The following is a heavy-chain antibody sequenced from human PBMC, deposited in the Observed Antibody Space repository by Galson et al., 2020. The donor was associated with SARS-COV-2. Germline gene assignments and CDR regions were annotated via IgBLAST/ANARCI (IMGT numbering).Heavy chain of an antibody. CDR2: INHSGST. Sequence: SETLSLTCAVYGGSFSGYYWSWIRQPPGKGLEWIGEINHSGSTNYNPSLKSRVTISVDTSKNQFSLKLSSVTAADTAVYYCARTHAAPKRYYYYYYGMDVWGQGTTVTVSS. J-gene: IGHJ6*02. V-gene: IGHV4-34*01. CDR1: GGSFSGYY. D-gene: IGHD6-6*01. CDR3: ARTHAAPKRYYYYYYGMDV.